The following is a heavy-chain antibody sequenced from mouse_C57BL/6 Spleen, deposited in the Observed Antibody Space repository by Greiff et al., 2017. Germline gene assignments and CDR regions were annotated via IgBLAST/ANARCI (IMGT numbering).Heavy chain of an antibody. CDR3: ARSSGSSYVDAMDY. CDR2: IYPGDGDT. D-gene: IGHD1-1*01. J-gene: IGHJ4*01. Sequence: LQESGPELVKPGASVKISCKASGYAFSSSWMNWVKQRPGKGLEWIGRIYPGDGDTNYNGKFKGQATLTADKSSSTAYMQLSSLTSEDSAVYVCARSSGSSYVDAMDYWGQGTSVTVSS. V-gene: IGHV1-82*01. CDR1: GYAFSSSW.